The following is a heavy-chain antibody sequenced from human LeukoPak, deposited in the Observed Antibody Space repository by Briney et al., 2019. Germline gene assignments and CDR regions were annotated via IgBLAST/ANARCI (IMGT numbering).Heavy chain of an antibody. CDR3: ARDTRGYSGYFYYFDY. CDR2: IYYSGST. J-gene: IGHJ4*02. CDR1: GGAISRYY. V-gene: IGHV4-59*01. Sequence: SETLSLTCSVSGGAISRYYWSWIRQPPGKGLEWIGYIYYSGSTNYNPSLKSRVTISVDTSKNQFSLKLSSVTAADTAVYYCARDTRGYSGYFYYFDYWGQGILVTVSS. D-gene: IGHD5-12*01.